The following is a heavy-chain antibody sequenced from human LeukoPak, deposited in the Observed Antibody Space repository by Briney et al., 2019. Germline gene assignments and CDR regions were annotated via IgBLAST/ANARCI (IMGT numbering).Heavy chain of an antibody. Sequence: SETLSLTCAVYGGSFSGYYWSWIRQPPGKGLEWIGEINHSGSTNYNPSLKSRVTISLDTSKNQFSLNLNSVTAADTAVYYCAGDCSSTSCKGRGAFDIWGQGTMVTVSS. CDR3: AGDCSSTSCKGRGAFDI. D-gene: IGHD2-2*01. CDR2: INHSGST. J-gene: IGHJ3*02. V-gene: IGHV4-34*01. CDR1: GGSFSGYY.